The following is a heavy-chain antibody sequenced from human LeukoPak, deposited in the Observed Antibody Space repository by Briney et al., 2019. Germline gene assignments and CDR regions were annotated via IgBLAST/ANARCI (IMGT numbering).Heavy chain of an antibody. J-gene: IGHJ6*02. CDR3: ARAPPTDYGMDV. CDR2: IIPILGIA. CDR1: GSTFSSYT. V-gene: IGHV1-69*02. D-gene: IGHD1-26*01. Sequence: SVKVSCKASGSTFSSYTISWVRQAPGQGLEWMGRIIPILGIANYAQKFQGRVTITADKSTSTAYMELSSLRSEDTAVYYCARAPPTDYGMDVWGQGTTVTVSS.